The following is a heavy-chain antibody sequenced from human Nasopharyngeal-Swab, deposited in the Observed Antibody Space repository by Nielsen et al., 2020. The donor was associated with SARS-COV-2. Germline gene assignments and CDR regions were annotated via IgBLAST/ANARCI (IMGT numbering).Heavy chain of an antibody. V-gene: IGHV3-23*01. J-gene: IGHJ6*02. D-gene: IGHD2-21*02. CDR3: ANAYCGGDCYSHDYYYYYGMDV. CDR1: GFTFSSYA. CDR2: ISGSGGST. Sequence: GEFLKISWAGSGFTFSSYAMSWVRQAPGKGLEWVSAISGSGGSTYYADSVKGRFTISRDNSKNTLYLQMNSLRAEDTAVYYCANAYCGGDCYSHDYYYYYGMDVWGQGTTVTVSS.